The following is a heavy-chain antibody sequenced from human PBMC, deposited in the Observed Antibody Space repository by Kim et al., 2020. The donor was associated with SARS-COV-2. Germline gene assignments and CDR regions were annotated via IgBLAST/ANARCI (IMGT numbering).Heavy chain of an antibody. Sequence: TNYNPALKSRITISVDTSKNQFSLKLSSVTAADTAVYYCASGPDGSFDYWGQGTLVTVSS. CDR3: ASGPDGSFDY. V-gene: IGHV4-59*09. J-gene: IGHJ4*02. D-gene: IGHD5-12*01. CDR2: T.